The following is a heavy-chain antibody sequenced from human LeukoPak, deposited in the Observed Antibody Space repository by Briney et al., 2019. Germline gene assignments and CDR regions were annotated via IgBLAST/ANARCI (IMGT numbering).Heavy chain of an antibody. CDR1: GFTFSSYS. V-gene: IGHV3-48*01. D-gene: IGHD3-22*01. CDR3: ARDQDYYDSSGYYEYYFDY. Sequence: GGSLRLSCAASGFTFSSYSMNWVRQAPGKGLEWISYISSSSSTIYYADSVKGRFTISRDNAKNSLYLQMNSLRAEDTALYYCARDQDYYDSSGYYEYYFDYWGQGTLVTVSS. J-gene: IGHJ4*02. CDR2: ISSSSSTI.